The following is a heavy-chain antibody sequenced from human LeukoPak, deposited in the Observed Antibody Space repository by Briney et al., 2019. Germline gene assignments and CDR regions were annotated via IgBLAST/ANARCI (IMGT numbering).Heavy chain of an antibody. D-gene: IGHD6-19*01. J-gene: IGHJ1*01. CDR3: ARSGMAVAATPWD. CDR1: GFTFSDFW. V-gene: IGHV3-7*05. CDR2: INQDGSEK. Sequence: QSGGSLRLSCAASGFTFSDFWMTWARQAPGGGLEWVAHINQDGSEKYSVDSVRGRFTISRDNAKNSLYLQMSSLRAEDTAVYYCARSGMAVAATPWDWGQGTLVTVSS.